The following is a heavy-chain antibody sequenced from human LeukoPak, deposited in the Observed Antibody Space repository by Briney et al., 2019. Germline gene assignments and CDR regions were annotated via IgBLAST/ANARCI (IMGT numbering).Heavy chain of an antibody. Sequence: GGSLRLSCAASKFTFRSYDMHWVRQAPGKGPQWVAYIRYDGSDILYADSVKGRFTISRDNSNNTLFLQMNSLRIEDTAVYHCGSYGSGSFPGYRGQGTLVTVSS. V-gene: IGHV3-30*02. D-gene: IGHD3-10*01. CDR2: IRYDGSDI. CDR1: KFTFRSYD. CDR3: GSYGSGSFPGY. J-gene: IGHJ4*02.